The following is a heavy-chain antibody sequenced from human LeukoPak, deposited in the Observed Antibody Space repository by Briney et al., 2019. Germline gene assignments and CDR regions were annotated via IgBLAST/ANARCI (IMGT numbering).Heavy chain of an antibody. J-gene: IGHJ4*02. CDR2: IKEDGSEK. D-gene: IGHD4-17*01. Sequence: PGGSLRLSCAASGFTFSSYWMSWVRQAPGKGLEWVANIKEDGSEKYYVDSVKGRFTISRDNAKNSLYLQMNSLRAEDTAVYYCAREGPLYGDYANDYWGQGTLVTVSS. CDR3: AREGPLYGDYANDY. V-gene: IGHV3-7*03. CDR1: GFTFSSYW.